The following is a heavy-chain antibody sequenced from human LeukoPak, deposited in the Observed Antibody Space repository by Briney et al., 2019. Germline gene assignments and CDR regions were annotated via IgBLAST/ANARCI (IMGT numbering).Heavy chain of an antibody. CDR3: AHIWFGEFDAFDI. D-gene: IGHD3-10*01. Sequence: ASVKVSCKVSGYTLTELSMHWVRQAPGKGLEWMGGFDPEDGETIYAQKFQGRVTMTEDTSTDTAYMELSSLRSDDTAVYYCAHIWFGEFDAFDIWGQGTMVTVSS. CDR1: GYTLTELS. J-gene: IGHJ3*02. V-gene: IGHV1-24*01. CDR2: FDPEDGET.